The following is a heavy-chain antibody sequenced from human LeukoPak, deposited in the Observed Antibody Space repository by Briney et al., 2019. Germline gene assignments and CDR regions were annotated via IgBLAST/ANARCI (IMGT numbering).Heavy chain of an antibody. D-gene: IGHD3-16*01. J-gene: IGHJ4*02. CDR1: GGTLNSYA. V-gene: IGHV1-69*05. Sequence: SVKVSCKASGGTLNSYAISWVRQAPGQGLEWMGGIIPIFGTANYAQKFQGRVTITTDESTSTAYMELSSLRSEDTAVYYCARDDSRGTTDYWGQGTLVTVSS. CDR2: IIPIFGTA. CDR3: ARDDSRGTTDY.